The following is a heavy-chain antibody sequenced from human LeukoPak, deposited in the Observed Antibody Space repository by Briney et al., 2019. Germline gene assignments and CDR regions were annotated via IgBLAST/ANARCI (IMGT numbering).Heavy chain of an antibody. D-gene: IGHD3-22*01. CDR3: ARDAYDSSGYSFDY. V-gene: IGHV4-4*02. CDR1: GGSISSSNW. Sequence: ASGTLSLTCAVSGGSISSSNWWSWVRQPPGKGLEWIGQIYHSGSTNYNPSLKSRVTISVDKSKNQFSLKLSSVTAADTAVYYCARDAYDSSGYSFDYWGQGTLVTVSS. J-gene: IGHJ4*02. CDR2: IYHSGST.